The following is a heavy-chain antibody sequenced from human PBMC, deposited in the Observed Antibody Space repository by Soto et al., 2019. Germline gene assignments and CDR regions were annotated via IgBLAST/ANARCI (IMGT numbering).Heavy chain of an antibody. D-gene: IGHD3-3*01. CDR2: ISYDGSNK. J-gene: IGHJ6*02. Sequence: GGSLRLSCAASGFTFSSYGMHWVRQAPGKGLEWVAVISYDGSNKYYADSVKGRFTISRDNSKNTLYLQMNSLRAEDTAVYYCAKDVRFLEWLLPMLDYYGMDVWGQGTTVTVSS. CDR1: GFTFSSYG. V-gene: IGHV3-30*18. CDR3: AKDVRFLEWLLPMLDYYGMDV.